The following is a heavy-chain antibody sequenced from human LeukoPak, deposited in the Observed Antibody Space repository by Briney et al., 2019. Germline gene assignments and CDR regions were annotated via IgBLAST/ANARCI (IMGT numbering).Heavy chain of an antibody. J-gene: IGHJ4*02. CDR1: GYTFTSYD. CDR3: ARGRGSSGYYSYYFDY. D-gene: IGHD3-22*01. Sequence: ASVKVSCTASGYTFTSYDINWVRQATGQGLEWMGWMNHNSGNTGYAQKFQGRVTITRNTSISTAYMELSSLRSEDTAVYYCARGRGSSGYYSYYFDYWGQGTLVTVSS. CDR2: MNHNSGNT. V-gene: IGHV1-8*03.